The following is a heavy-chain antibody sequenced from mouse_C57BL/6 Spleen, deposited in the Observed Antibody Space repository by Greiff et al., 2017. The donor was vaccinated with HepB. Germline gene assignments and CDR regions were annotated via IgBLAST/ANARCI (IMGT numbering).Heavy chain of an antibody. V-gene: IGHV5-9-1*02. D-gene: IGHD2-1*01. CDR1: GFTFSSYA. CDR3: TREAIYYGNYEVYYFDY. J-gene: IGHJ2*01. CDR2: ISSGGDYI. Sequence: EVMLVESGEGLVKPGGSLKLSCAASGFTFSSYAMSWVRQTPEKRLEWVAYISSGGDYIYYADTVKGRFTISRDNARNTLYLQMSSLKSEDTAMYYCTREAIYYGNYEVYYFDYWGQGTTLTVSS.